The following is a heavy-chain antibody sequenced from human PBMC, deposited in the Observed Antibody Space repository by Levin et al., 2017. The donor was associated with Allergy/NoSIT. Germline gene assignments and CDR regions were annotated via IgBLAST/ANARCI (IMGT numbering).Heavy chain of an antibody. Sequence: SETLSLTCTVSGDSITSRSYFWGWIRQPPGKGLEWIGNTHYSGSTHYNSSLESRVTISVDTSKSQISLRLTSVTASDTAVYYCARSGNYAYDAFTFWGQGTMVTVSS. CDR2: THYSGST. CDR1: GDSITSRSYF. CDR3: ARSGNYAYDAFTF. J-gene: IGHJ3*01. V-gene: IGHV4-39*01. D-gene: IGHD3-3*01.